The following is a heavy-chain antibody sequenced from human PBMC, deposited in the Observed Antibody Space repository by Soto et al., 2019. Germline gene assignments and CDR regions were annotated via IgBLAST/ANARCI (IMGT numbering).Heavy chain of an antibody. V-gene: IGHV1-69*02. CDR1: GGTFSSYT. CDR2: IIPILGIA. Sequence: QVQLVQSGAEVKKPGSSVKVSCKASGGTFSSYTISWVRQAPGQGLEWMGRIIPILGIANYAQKFQGRVTITAEKSTSTAYMELSSLRSEDTAVYYCANGEGYGSGSYGNWFDPWGQGTLVTVSS. J-gene: IGHJ5*02. D-gene: IGHD3-10*01. CDR3: ANGEGYGSGSYGNWFDP.